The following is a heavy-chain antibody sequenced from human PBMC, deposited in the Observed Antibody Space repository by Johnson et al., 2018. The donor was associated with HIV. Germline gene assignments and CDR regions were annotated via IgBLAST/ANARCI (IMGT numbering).Heavy chain of an antibody. CDR3: ARDREDPSDSYGAFDI. Sequence: QVQLMESGGGVVQPGGSLRLSCAASGFTFSNYGMHWVCQAPGKGLEWVAVISYDGSNKYYADSVKGRFTISRDNSKNTLYLQMNSLRAEDTAVYYCARDREDPSDSYGAFDIWGQGTMVTVSS. J-gene: IGHJ3*02. CDR2: ISYDGSNK. V-gene: IGHV3-30*19. D-gene: IGHD5-18*01. CDR1: GFTFSNYG.